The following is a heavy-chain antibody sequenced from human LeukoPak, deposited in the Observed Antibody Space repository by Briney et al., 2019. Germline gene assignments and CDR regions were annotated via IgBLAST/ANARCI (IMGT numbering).Heavy chain of an antibody. V-gene: IGHV4-59*01. CDR2: IYYSGST. Sequence: SETLSLTCTVSGGSMCDYYWSWIRQPPGKGLEWIGCIYYSGSTDYNPSLKSRVTMSVDTSKNQFSLKLRSVTAADTALYYCARVASTGPFDYWGQGTLVTVSS. J-gene: IGHJ4*02. CDR3: ARVASTGPFDY. D-gene: IGHD2-8*02. CDR1: GGSMCDYY.